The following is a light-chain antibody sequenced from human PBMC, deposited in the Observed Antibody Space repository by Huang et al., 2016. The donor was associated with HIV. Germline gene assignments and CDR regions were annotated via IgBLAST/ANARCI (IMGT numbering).Light chain of an antibody. V-gene: IGKV1-39*01. Sequence: DIQMTQSPSSLPASVGDRVTITGRASQSISSYLNWYQQKPGKAPKLRLYGASTLQSGVPARLSGSGSGTYFTLTISSLRPEDFASYYCQQSHTAPWTFGQGTRV. CDR1: QSISSY. CDR3: QQSHTAPWT. CDR2: GAS. J-gene: IGKJ1*01.